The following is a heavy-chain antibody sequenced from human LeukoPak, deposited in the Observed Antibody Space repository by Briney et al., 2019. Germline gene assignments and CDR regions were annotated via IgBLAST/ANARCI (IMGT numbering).Heavy chain of an antibody. Sequence: PSETLSLTCAVYGGSFSGYYWSWIRQPPGKGLEWIGEINHSGSTNYNPSLKSRVTISVDTSKNQFSLKLSSVTAADTAVYYCARNKRQLERYDAFDIWGQGTMVTVSS. CDR3: ARNKRQLERYDAFDI. CDR2: INHSGST. V-gene: IGHV4-34*01. J-gene: IGHJ3*02. D-gene: IGHD1-1*01. CDR1: GGSFSGYY.